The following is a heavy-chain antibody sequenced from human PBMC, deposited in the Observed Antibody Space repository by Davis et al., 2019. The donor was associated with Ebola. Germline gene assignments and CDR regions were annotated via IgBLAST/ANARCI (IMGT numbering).Heavy chain of an antibody. D-gene: IGHD3-16*01. Sequence: GESLKISCAASGFTFSNYAMSWVRQAPGKGLEWVSVINGGGGTTYFAGSVKGRFTISRDNSKNTLYLQMNSLRAEDTAVYYCARHTSLGYWGQGTLVTVSS. CDR3: ARHTSLGY. J-gene: IGHJ4*02. V-gene: IGHV3-23*01. CDR2: INGGGGTT. CDR1: GFTFSNYA.